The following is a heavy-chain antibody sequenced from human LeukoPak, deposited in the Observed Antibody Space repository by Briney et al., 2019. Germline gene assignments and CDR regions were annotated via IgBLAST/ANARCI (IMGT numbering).Heavy chain of an antibody. CDR3: ARGSVRVGMDV. Sequence: GGSLRLSCEASGITFSTSYMHWVRQAPGKGLEWVSVILSAGDTYYSDSVKCRFTISRENAKHSLYLQMNCLRGGDTAVYYCARGSVRVGMDVWGQGTTVTVSS. J-gene: IGHJ6*02. D-gene: IGHD6-13*01. CDR2: ILSAGDT. CDR1: GITFSTSY. V-gene: IGHV3-13*01.